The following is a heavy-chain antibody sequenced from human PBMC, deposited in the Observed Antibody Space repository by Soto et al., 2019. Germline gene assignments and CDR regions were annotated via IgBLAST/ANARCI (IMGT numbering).Heavy chain of an antibody. J-gene: IGHJ5*02. CDR1: GFTFSDYA. CDR3: ARGSYFGSSGYRSNFDP. V-gene: IGHV3-30-3*01. D-gene: IGHD3-22*01. CDR2: ISYDGSNK. Sequence: GGSLRLSCAATGFTFSDYALHWVRQAPGKGLEWVALISYDGSNKYYADSVEGRFTISRDNSKNTLYLQMNSLRVEDTAVYYCARGSYFGSSGYRSNFDPWGQGTLVTVSS.